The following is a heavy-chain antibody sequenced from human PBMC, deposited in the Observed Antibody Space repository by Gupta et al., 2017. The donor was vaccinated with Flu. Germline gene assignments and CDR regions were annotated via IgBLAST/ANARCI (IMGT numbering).Heavy chain of an antibody. D-gene: IGHD2-2*01. CDR1: Y. CDR2: INPNSGGT. V-gene: IGHV1-2*06. CDR3: ARVGYCSTTSCYEPFDS. J-gene: IGHJ4*02. Sequence: YIHWVRQAPGQGLEWMGRINPNSGGTKYAQKFQGRVTMTTDTSITTAYMELSGLSSDDTALYYCARVGYCSTTSCYEPFDSWGQGTLLNVSS.